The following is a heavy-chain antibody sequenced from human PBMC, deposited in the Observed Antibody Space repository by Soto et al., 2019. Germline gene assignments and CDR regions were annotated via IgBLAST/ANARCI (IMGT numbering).Heavy chain of an antibody. D-gene: IGHD3-3*01. CDR3: ARDGDPQSAFWSGPLGGGRFDP. J-gene: IGHJ5*02. V-gene: IGHV1-69*12. CDR1: GGTFGNSA. CDR2: IVPMFGTA. Sequence: QVQLVQSGAEVKKPGSSVNVSCKTSGGTFGNSAVTWVRQAPGQGLEWLGGIVPMFGTANYAQKFQVRVTITADESTITAYIERNSLKTDDTAVYYCARDGDPQSAFWSGPLGGGRFDPWGQGTLVTVSS.